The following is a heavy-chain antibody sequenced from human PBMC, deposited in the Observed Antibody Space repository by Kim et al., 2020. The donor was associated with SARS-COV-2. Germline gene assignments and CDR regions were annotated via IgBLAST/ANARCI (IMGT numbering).Heavy chain of an antibody. CDR3: ARGPLGYCTNGVCYTFWYFDL. CDR2: IYSGGST. J-gene: IGHJ2*01. CDR1: GFTVSSNY. Sequence: GGSLRLSCAASGFTVSSNYMSWVRQAPGKGLEWVSVIYSGGSTYYADSVKGRFTISRDNSKNTLYLQMNSLRAEDTAVYYCARGPLGYCTNGVCYTFWYFDLWGRGTLVTVSS. V-gene: IGHV3-53*01. D-gene: IGHD2-8*01.